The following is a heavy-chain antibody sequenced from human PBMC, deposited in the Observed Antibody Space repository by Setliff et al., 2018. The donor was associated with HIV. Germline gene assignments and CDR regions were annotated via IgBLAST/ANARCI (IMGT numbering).Heavy chain of an antibody. CDR3: ARAVCGGDCYSRLNWFDP. V-gene: IGHV4-4*09. Sequence: SETLSLTCTVSGGSISGYHWNWLRQTPGKGLEWIGYIYTSRGTNYNHSLRTRVIISVDTSNQFSLRLSSVTAADTAVYYCARAVCGGDCYSRLNWFDPWGQGTLVTVSS. CDR2: IYTSRGT. CDR1: GGSISGYH. D-gene: IGHD2-21*02. J-gene: IGHJ5*02.